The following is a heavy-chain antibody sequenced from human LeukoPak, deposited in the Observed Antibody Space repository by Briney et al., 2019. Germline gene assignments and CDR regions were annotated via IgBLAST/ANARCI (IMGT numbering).Heavy chain of an antibody. V-gene: IGHV3-21*04. D-gene: IGHD4-17*01. CDR2: ISGSSSFI. CDR3: ARGDGNLHDY. CDR1: GFTFSTYN. Sequence: GSLRLSCAASGFTFSTYNMNWVRQAPGKGLEWVSSISGSSSFIHYADSVKGRFTISRDNAKNSLYLQMNSLRAEDTAVYYCARGDGNLHDYWGQGTLVTVSS. J-gene: IGHJ4*02.